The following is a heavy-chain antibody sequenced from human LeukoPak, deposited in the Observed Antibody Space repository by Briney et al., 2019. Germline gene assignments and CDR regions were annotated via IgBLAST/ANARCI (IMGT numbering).Heavy chain of an antibody. V-gene: IGHV3-23*01. D-gene: IGHD3-3*01. J-gene: IGHJ4*02. CDR3: ATDFEQDSWSGHSD. CDR1: GFTFRSYA. CDR2: IYASGAST. Sequence: GGSLRLSCAASGFTFRSYAMSWVRQAPGQGLEWVSIIYASGASTNYADSVRGRFTTFRDNSNNMVYLQMNSLRAEDTAVYYCATDFEQDSWSGHSDWGQGILVTVSS.